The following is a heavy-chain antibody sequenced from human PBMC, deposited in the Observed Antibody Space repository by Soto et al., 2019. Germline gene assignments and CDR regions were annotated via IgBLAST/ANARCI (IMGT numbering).Heavy chain of an antibody. CDR1: GGSISSYY. Sequence: SETLSLTCTVSGGSISSYYWSWIRQPPGKGLEWIGYIYYSGSTNYNPSLKSRVTISVDTSKNQFSLKLSSVTAADTAVYYCARERGWGYSYGPLDYWGQGTLVTVSS. D-gene: IGHD5-18*01. J-gene: IGHJ4*02. V-gene: IGHV4-59*01. CDR3: ARERGWGYSYGPLDY. CDR2: IYYSGST.